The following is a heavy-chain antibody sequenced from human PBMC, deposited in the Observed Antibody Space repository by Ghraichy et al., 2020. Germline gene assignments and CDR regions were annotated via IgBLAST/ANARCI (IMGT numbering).Heavy chain of an antibody. CDR1: GFTFSSYA. CDR2: ISGSGGST. CDR3: ANLLSSSWPQRGG. D-gene: IGHD6-13*01. J-gene: IGHJ4*02. Sequence: GESLNISCAASGFTFSSYAMSWVRQAPGKGLEWVSAISGSGGSTYYADSVKGRFTISRDNSKNTLYLQMNSLRAEDTAVYYCANLLSSSWPQRGGWGQGTLVTVSS. V-gene: IGHV3-23*01.